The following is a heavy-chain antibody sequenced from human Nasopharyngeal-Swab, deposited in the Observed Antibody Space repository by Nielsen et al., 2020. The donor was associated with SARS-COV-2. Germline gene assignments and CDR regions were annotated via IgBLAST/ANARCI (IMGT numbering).Heavy chain of an antibody. CDR2: IKQDGSEK. Sequence: GESLKIYCAASGFTFSSYWMSWVRQAPGKGLEWVANIKQDGSEKYYVDSVKGRCTISRDNAKNSLYLQMNSLRAEDTAVYYCARDSRGYSYGYIYFDYWGQGTLVTVSS. D-gene: IGHD5-18*01. J-gene: IGHJ4*02. CDR1: GFTFSSYW. V-gene: IGHV3-7*03. CDR3: ARDSRGYSYGYIYFDY.